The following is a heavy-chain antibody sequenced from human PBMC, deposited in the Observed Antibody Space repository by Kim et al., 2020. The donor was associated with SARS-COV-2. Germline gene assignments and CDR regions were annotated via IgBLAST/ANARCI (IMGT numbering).Heavy chain of an antibody. J-gene: IGHJ4*02. Sequence: TNYNPSLKSRVTISVDTSKNQFSLKLSSVTAADTAVYYCARADPDTGGDYWGQGTLVTVSS. D-gene: IGHD5-18*01. V-gene: IGHV4-34*01. CDR2: T. CDR3: ARADPDTGGDY.